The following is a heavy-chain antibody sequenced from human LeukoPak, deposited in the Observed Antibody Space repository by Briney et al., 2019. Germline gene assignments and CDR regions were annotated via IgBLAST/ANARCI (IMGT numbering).Heavy chain of an antibody. CDR3: AIDMTEPRDL. CDR2: IDIGGSVT. Sequence: GGSLRLSCAASGFTFSSYWMHWVRQAPGKGLVWVSRIDIGGSVTTYADSVKGRFTIPRDNAKNTLYLQMSSLRVEDTALYHCAIDMTEPRDLWGQGTMVTVSS. CDR1: GFTFSSYW. D-gene: IGHD1-26*01. J-gene: IGHJ3*01. V-gene: IGHV3-74*01.